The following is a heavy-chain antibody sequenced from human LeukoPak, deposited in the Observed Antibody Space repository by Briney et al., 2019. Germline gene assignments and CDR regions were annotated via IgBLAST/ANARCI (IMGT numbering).Heavy chain of an antibody. CDR3: ARLTTLSGYFDY. CDR2: IYHSGST. Sequence: SETLSLTCTVSGGSISSSIYFWGWIRQPPGKGLEWIGSIYHSGSTYYNPSLKSRVTISLDTSKNQFSLKLRSVTAADTAVYYCARLTTLSGYFDYWGQGTLVTVSS. CDR1: GGSISSSIYF. D-gene: IGHD4-11*01. J-gene: IGHJ4*02. V-gene: IGHV4-39*07.